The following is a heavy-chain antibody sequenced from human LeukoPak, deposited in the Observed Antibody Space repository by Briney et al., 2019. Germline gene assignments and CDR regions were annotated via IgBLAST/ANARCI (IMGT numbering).Heavy chain of an antibody. CDR2: IYYSGST. CDR1: GDSINSGAYY. CDR3: ARDRYSSSWMRWFDP. J-gene: IGHJ5*02. V-gene: IGHV4-31*03. Sequence: PSETLSLTCTVSGDSINSGAYYWSWLRQHPGKGLEWIGYIYYSGSTYYNPSLKSRVIMSVDTSKNQFSLKLSSVTAADTAVYYCARDRYSSSWMRWFDPWGQGTLVTVSS. D-gene: IGHD6-13*01.